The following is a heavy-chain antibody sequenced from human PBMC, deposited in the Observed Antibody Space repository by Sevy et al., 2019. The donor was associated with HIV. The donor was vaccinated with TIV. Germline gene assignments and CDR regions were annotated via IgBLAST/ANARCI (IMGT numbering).Heavy chain of an antibody. D-gene: IGHD2-21*02. CDR1: GFNFDDYA. V-gene: IGHV3-9*01. CDR2: ISGDSNAI. Sequence: GGSLRLSCTASGFNFDDYAMHWVRQAPGKGLEWLSGISGDSNAIAYADSVKGRFSISRDNAKKSLYLEMNSLRDDDTAFYYCGKDAQYRGGGNCYSRNLHYPVHWGQGTLVSVSS. J-gene: IGHJ4*02. CDR3: GKDAQYRGGGNCYSRNLHYPVH.